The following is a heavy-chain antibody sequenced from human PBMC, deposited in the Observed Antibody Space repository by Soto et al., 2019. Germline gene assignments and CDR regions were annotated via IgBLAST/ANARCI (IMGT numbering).Heavy chain of an antibody. V-gene: IGHV4-30-2*01. CDR1: GGSISSGGYS. J-gene: IGHJ6*02. D-gene: IGHD3-3*01. Sequence: SETLSLTCAVSGGSISSGGYSWSWIRQPPGKGLEWIGYIYHSGSTYYNPSLKSRVTISVDRSKNQFSLKLSSVTAADTAVYYCARSPGRNPYDFWSGYYPAFPGLYGMDVWGQGTTVTVSS. CDR2: IYHSGST. CDR3: ARSPGRNPYDFWSGYYPAFPGLYGMDV.